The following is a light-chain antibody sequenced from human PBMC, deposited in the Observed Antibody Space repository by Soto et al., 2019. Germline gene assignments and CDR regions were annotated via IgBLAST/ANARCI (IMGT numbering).Light chain of an antibody. J-gene: IGLJ2*01. CDR3: AAWDDSVNGPV. CDR1: SSNIGSNI. Sequence: QSVLTQPPSASGTPGQRVTISCSGRSSNIGSNIVNWYQQLPGTAPKLLIYSTNQRPSGVPDRFSGSKSGTSASLAISGLQSEDEADYYCAAWDDSVNGPVFGGGTKVTVL. V-gene: IGLV1-44*01. CDR2: STN.